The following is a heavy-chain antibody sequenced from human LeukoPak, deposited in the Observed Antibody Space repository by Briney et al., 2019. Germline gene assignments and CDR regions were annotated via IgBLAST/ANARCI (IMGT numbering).Heavy chain of an antibody. D-gene: IGHD6-19*01. Sequence: GGSLRLSCAASGFTFTTYATNWVRQAPGKGLEWVSGISGGGDKAFYADSVSGRFTISRDNSKNTVSLQMSSLRAEDTALYYCAKDLALAGTGGGFDVWGQGTRVAVSS. J-gene: IGHJ3*01. V-gene: IGHV3-23*01. CDR1: GFTFTTYA. CDR3: AKDLALAGTGGGFDV. CDR2: ISGGGDKA.